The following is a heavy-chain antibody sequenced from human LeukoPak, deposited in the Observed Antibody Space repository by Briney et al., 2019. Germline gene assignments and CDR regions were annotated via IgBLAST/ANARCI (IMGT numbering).Heavy chain of an antibody. D-gene: IGHD2-21*02. V-gene: IGHV3-23*01. CDR3: AKVVLLLTASDAFDF. CDR1: GFTFRSNA. Sequence: PGGSLRLSCAASGFTFRSNAMSWVRQAPGKGLEWVSTISGNYGSTYYAGSVKGRFTISRDNFKNTVFLRMNSLRAEDTAVYYCAKVVLLLTASDAFDFWGQGTKVTVSS. J-gene: IGHJ3*01. CDR2: ISGNYGST.